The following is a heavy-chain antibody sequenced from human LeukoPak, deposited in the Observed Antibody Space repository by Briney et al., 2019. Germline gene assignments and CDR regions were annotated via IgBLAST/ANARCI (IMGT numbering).Heavy chain of an antibody. J-gene: IGHJ4*02. V-gene: IGHV4-39*07. D-gene: IGHD6-13*01. Sequence: PSETLSLTCTVSGGSISSSSYYWGWIRQPPGKGLEWIGSIYYSGSTYYNPSLKSRVTISVDTSKNQFSLKLSSVTAADTAVYYCARDPFLSSIAAAGADYWGQGTLVTVSS. CDR3: ARDPFLSSIAAAGADY. CDR2: IYYSGST. CDR1: GGSISSSSYY.